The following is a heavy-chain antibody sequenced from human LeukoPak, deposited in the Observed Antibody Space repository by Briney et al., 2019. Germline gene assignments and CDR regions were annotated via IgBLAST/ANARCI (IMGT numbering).Heavy chain of an antibody. CDR1: GFTFSHFG. Sequence: GTSLRLSCEASGFTFSHFGMHWVRQAPGKALAWVAVIWSDATNQYYADSVKGRFTISRDNFKRTVSLEMNSLRAEDTAVYYCAKDAQRGFDYRNSLEHWGQGSLVIVSS. CDR3: AKDAQRGFDYRNSLEH. J-gene: IGHJ5*02. D-gene: IGHD4-11*01. CDR2: IWSDATNQ. V-gene: IGHV3-33*06.